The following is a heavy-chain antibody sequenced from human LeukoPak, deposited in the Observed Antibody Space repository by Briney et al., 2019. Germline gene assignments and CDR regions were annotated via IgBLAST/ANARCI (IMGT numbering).Heavy chain of an antibody. D-gene: IGHD2-15*01. Sequence: PGGSLRLSCAASGFTFSNYGMHWVRQAPGKGLEWLAFTRYDGSNTHYADSVKGRFTISRDNSKNTLYLQMNSLRVEDTAVYYCANPGLGSGRRDWGQGILVTVSS. CDR3: ANPGLGSGRRD. V-gene: IGHV3-30*02. J-gene: IGHJ4*02. CDR1: GFTFSNYG. CDR2: TRYDGSNT.